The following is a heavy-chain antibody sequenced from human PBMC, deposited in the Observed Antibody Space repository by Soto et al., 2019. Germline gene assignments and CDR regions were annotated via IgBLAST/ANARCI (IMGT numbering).Heavy chain of an antibody. J-gene: IGHJ5*02. CDR3: ARDTCGGDVCWFHP. CDR1: GGSISSYY. V-gene: IGHV4-59*01. D-gene: IGHD2-21*02. Sequence: SETLSLTCTVSGGSISSYYWSWIRQPPGKGLEWIGYIYYSGSTNYNPSLKSRVTISVDTSKNQFSLKLSSVTAADTAVYYCARDTCGGDVCWFHPWGQGTLVTVS. CDR2: IYYSGST.